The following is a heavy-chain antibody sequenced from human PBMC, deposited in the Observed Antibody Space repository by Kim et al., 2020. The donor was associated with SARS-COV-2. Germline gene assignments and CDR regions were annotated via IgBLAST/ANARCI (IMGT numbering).Heavy chain of an antibody. CDR3: AKSASGYDLNDY. V-gene: IGHV3-23*03. J-gene: IGHJ4*02. CDR1: GFTFSSYA. D-gene: IGHD5-12*01. CDR2: IYSGGSST. Sequence: GGSLRLSCAASGFTFSSYAMSWVRQAPGKGLEWVSVIYSGGSSTYYADSVKGRFTISRDNSKNTLYLQMNSLRAEDTAVYYCAKSASGYDLNDYWGQGTLVTVSS.